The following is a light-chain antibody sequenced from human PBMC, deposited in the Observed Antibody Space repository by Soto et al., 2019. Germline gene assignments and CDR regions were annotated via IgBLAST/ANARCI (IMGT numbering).Light chain of an antibody. CDR1: QSVFYGPNNKNY. J-gene: IGKJ1*01. Sequence: DIAMTQSPDSLAVSLGERATINCKSSQSVFYGPNNKNYLAWYQQKAGQPPKLLIYWASTRESGVPDRFSSGESGTDFTLTISSLQDEDVAVYYCQQYYSTPHTFGQGTKVEIK. CDR3: QQYYSTPHT. V-gene: IGKV4-1*01. CDR2: WAS.